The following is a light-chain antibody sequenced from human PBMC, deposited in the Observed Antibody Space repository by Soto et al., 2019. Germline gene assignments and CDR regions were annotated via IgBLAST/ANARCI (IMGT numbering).Light chain of an antibody. Sequence: DIQMTQSPSSLSASVGDRVTITCRASQPIRYSLNWYQQKPGKAPKVLIYDASTLQSGVPPRFSGSGSGTDFALTISSLQPEDFATYYCPQSAGSLTWTFGQGTRVEAK. V-gene: IGKV1-39*01. J-gene: IGKJ1*01. CDR3: PQSAGSLTWT. CDR2: DAS. CDR1: QPIRYS.